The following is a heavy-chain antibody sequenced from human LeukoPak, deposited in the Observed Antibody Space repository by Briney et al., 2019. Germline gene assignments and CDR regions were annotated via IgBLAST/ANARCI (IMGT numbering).Heavy chain of an antibody. CDR3: ARESGSIIDAFDI. D-gene: IGHD3-3*01. CDR1: GYTFTGYY. Sequence: ASVKVSCKASGYTFTGYYIHWMRQAPGQGLEWMGGIIPIFGTANYAQKFQGRVTITTDESTSTAYMELSSLRSEDTAVYYCARESGSIIDAFDIWGQGTMVTVSS. V-gene: IGHV1-69*05. CDR2: IIPIFGTA. J-gene: IGHJ3*02.